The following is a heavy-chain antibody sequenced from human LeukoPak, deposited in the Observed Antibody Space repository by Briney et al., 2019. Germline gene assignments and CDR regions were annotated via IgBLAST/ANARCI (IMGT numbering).Heavy chain of an antibody. Sequence: PGGSLRLSCAASGFTFSSYSMNWVRQAPGKGLEWVSSISSSGGYIYYADSVKGRFTISRDNAKNSLYLQMNSLRAEDTAVYYCAREIGYYDSSGYYTGDAFDIWGQGTMVTVSS. CDR1: GFTFSSYS. D-gene: IGHD3-22*01. CDR2: ISSSGGYI. J-gene: IGHJ3*02. V-gene: IGHV3-21*01. CDR3: AREIGYYDSSGYYTGDAFDI.